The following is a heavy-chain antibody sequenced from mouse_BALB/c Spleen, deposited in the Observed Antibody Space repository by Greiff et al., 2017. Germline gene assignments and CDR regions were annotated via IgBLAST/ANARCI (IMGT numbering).Heavy chain of an antibody. D-gene: IGHD3-2*02. J-gene: IGHJ3*01. CDR1: GFTFSNYW. Sequence: EVQLQQSGGGLVQPGGSMKLSCVASGFTFSNYWMNWVRQSPEKGLEWVAEIRLKSNNYATHYAESVKGRFTISRDDSKSSVYLQMNNLRAEDTGIYYCTRQAFPYWGQGTLVTVSA. V-gene: IGHV6-6*02. CDR2: IRLKSNNYAT. CDR3: TRQAFPY.